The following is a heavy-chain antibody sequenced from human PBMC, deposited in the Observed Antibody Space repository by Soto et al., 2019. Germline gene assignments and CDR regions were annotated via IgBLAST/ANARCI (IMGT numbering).Heavy chain of an antibody. Sequence: GGSLRLSCAASGFTFDDYAMHWVRQAPGKGLEWVSGISWNSGSIGYADSVKGRFTISRDNAKNSLYLQMNSLRAEDTALYYCAKAGFWSGYYSLVDYWGQRTPVPVSS. CDR1: GFTFDDYA. V-gene: IGHV3-9*01. J-gene: IGHJ4*02. CDR2: ISWNSGSI. CDR3: AKAGFWSGYYSLVDY. D-gene: IGHD3-3*01.